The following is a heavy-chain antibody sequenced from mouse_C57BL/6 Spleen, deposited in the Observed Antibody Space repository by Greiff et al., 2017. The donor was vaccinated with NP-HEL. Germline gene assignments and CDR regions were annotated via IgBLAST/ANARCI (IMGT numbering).Heavy chain of an antibody. J-gene: IGHJ4*01. V-gene: IGHV5-6*01. Sequence: EVQRVESGGDLVKPGGSLKLSCAASGFTFSSYGLSWVRQTPDKRLEWVATISSGGSYTYYPDSVKGRFTISRDNAKNTLYLQMSRLKSEDTAMYYCARHEDYGMMDYWGQGTSVTVSS. CDR3: ARHEDYGMMDY. D-gene: IGHD1-1*01. CDR1: GFTFSSYG. CDR2: ISSGGSYT.